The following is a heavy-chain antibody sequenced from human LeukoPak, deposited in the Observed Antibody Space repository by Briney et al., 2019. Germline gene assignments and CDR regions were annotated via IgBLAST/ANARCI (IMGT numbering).Heavy chain of an antibody. CDR1: GFTFSSYS. Sequence: GGSLRLSCAASGFTFSSYSMNWVRQAPGKGLEWVSSISSCSSYIYYADSVKGRFTISRDNAKNSLYLQMNSLRAEDTAVYYCAARSGSYLKGSFDYWGQGTLVTVSS. CDR3: AARSGSYLKGSFDY. J-gene: IGHJ4*02. V-gene: IGHV3-21*01. CDR2: ISSCSSYI. D-gene: IGHD1-26*01.